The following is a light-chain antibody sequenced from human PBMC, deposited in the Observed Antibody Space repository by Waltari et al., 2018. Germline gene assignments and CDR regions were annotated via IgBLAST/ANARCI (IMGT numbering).Light chain of an antibody. CDR1: SSNIGSNT. CDR2: SNN. V-gene: IGLV1-44*01. Sequence: QSVLTQPPSATATPGPRVTISCSGSSSNIGSNTVNWYQQLPGTAPKRLIYSNNQRPSGVPDRFAGSKSGTSAPLAISGLQSEDEADYYCAAWDDSLNGWVFGGGTKLTVL. CDR3: AAWDDSLNGWV. J-gene: IGLJ3*02.